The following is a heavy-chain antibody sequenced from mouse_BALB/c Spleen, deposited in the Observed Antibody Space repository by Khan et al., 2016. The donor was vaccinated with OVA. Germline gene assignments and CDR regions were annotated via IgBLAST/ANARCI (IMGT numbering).Heavy chain of an antibody. V-gene: IGHV3-2*02. D-gene: IGHD1-2*01. CDR3: ARTARIKY. CDR2: ISYSGST. Sequence: DVKLQESGPGLVKPSQSLSLTCTVTGYSITSGYGWNWIRQFPGNQLEWMGYISYSGSTYYNPSLKSRISITRDTSKNQFFLQLNSVTTEDTATYYCARTARIKYWGQGTTLTVSS. CDR1: GYSITSGYG. J-gene: IGHJ2*01.